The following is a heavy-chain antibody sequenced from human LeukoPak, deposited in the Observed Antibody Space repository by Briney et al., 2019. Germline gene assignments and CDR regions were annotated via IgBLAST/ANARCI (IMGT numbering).Heavy chain of an antibody. J-gene: IGHJ6*03. CDR2: INPSGGST. V-gene: IGHV1-46*01. CDR3: ARAVVVITVYYYYMDV. CDR1: GYTFTSYY. Sequence: ASVKVSCKASGYTFTSYYMHWVRQAPGQGLEWMGIINPSGGSTSYAQKLQGRVTMTTDTSTSTAYMELRSLRSDDTAVYYCARAVVVITVYYYYMDVWGKGTTVTVSS. D-gene: IGHD3-22*01.